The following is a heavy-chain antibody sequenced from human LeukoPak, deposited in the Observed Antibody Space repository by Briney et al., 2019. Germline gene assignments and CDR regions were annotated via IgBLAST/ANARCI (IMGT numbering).Heavy chain of an antibody. CDR3: ARGGRWELPRPYAFDI. CDR1: GYTFTNYG. V-gene: IGHV1-18*01. Sequence: ASVKVSCKTSGYTFTNYGVSWVRQAPGQGLEWMGWISAYNGHTNYAQKLQGRVTMTTDTSTSTAYMELRSLRSDDTAVYYCARGGRWELPRPYAFDIWGQGTMVTVSS. D-gene: IGHD1-26*01. J-gene: IGHJ3*02. CDR2: ISAYNGHT.